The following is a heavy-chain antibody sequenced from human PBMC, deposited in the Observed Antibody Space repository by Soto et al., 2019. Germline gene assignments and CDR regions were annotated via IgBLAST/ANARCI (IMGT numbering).Heavy chain of an antibody. D-gene: IGHD5-18*01. J-gene: IGHJ3*01. CDR2: IYDSVIT. CDR3: ARDVAHGYTENV. CDR1: GGSYGRGEYY. V-gene: IGHV4-30-4*01. Sequence: QVQLQESGQGLVKPSQTLSLACTVSGGSYGRGEYYYSWIRKHPGKGLEWIVYIYDSVITNYTPSLKGRVTMSLDRSNNPVSLKLSSVTAADTAVYVCARDVAHGYTENVWGQGQMVTVSS.